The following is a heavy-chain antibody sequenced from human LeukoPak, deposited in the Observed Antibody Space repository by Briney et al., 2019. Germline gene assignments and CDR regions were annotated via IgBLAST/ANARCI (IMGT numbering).Heavy chain of an antibody. CDR1: GFTLSSYS. J-gene: IGHJ4*02. CDR3: ARTSPGTYHFDY. D-gene: IGHD2-2*01. CDR2: ISSSSSYR. V-gene: IGHV3-21*01. Sequence: GGSLRLSCAASGFTLSSYSMNWVRQAPGKGLEWVSSISSSSSYRYYADSVKGRFTISRDNAKNSLYLQMNSLRAEDTAVYYCARTSPGTYHFDYWGQGTLVTVSS.